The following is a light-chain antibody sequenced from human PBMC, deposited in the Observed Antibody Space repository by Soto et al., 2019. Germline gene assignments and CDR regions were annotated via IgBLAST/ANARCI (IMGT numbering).Light chain of an antibody. V-gene: IGLV2-23*02. J-gene: IGLJ1*01. CDR3: CSYAGGSSSLYV. CDR2: EVS. CDR1: RSDVGSYNF. Sequence: QSALTQPASVSGSPGQSITISCTGTRSDVGSYNFVSWYQQHPGKAPTVIIYEVSKRPSGVSNRFSGSKSGNTASLTISDLQAEDESDYYCCSYAGGSSSLYVFGTGTKLTVL.